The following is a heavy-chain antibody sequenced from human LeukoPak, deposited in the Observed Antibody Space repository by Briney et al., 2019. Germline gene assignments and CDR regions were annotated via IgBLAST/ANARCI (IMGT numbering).Heavy chain of an antibody. J-gene: IGHJ5*02. D-gene: IGHD6-19*01. CDR2: INHSGST. CDR3: ARRPRIAVAGIRRRIDP. Sequence: SDTLSLPCAVYGGSFRGYYWSWIRQPPGKGLDWIGEINHSGSTNYKPSLTSRVTISVDTSKNQFSLKLSSVTAADTAVYYCARRPRIAVAGIRRRIDPWGQGTLVTVSS. CDR1: GGSFRGYY. V-gene: IGHV4-34*01.